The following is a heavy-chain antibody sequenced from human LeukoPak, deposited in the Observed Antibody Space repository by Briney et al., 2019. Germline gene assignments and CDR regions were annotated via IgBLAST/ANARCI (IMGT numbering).Heavy chain of an antibody. CDR3: ARTSRDGYYFDY. Sequence: ASVKVSCKASGGTFSSYAISWVRQAPGQGLEWVGRIIPIFGTANYAQKFQGRVTITTDESTSTAYMELSSLRSEDTAVYYCARTSRDGYYFDYWGQGTLVTVSS. D-gene: IGHD5-24*01. CDR1: GGTFSSYA. J-gene: IGHJ4*02. V-gene: IGHV1-69*05. CDR2: IIPIFGTA.